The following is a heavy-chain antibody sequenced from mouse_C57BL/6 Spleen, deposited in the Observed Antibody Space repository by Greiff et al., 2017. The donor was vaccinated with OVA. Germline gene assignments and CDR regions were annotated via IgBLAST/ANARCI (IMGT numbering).Heavy chain of an antibody. D-gene: IGHD2-1*01. CDR3: ARRFYYREYFDV. Sequence: VQLKESVAELVRPGASVKLSCTASGFNIKNTYMHWVKQRPEQGLEWIGRIDPANGNTKYAPKFQGKATITADTSSNTDYLQLSSLTSEDTAIYYCARRFYYREYFDVWGTGTTVTVSS. CDR1: GFNIKNTY. J-gene: IGHJ1*03. CDR2: IDPANGNT. V-gene: IGHV14-3*01.